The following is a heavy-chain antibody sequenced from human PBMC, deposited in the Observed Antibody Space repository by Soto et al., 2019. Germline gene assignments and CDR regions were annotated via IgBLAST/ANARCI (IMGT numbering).Heavy chain of an antibody. Sequence: SETLSLTCTVSGGSISSYYWSWIRQPPGKGLEWIGYIYYSGSTNYNPSLKSRVTISVDTSKNQFSLKLSSVTAADTAVYYCARTDYGDYFDYWGQGTLVTVSS. D-gene: IGHD4-17*01. J-gene: IGHJ4*02. CDR1: GGSISSYY. V-gene: IGHV4-59*01. CDR3: ARTDYGDYFDY. CDR2: IYYSGST.